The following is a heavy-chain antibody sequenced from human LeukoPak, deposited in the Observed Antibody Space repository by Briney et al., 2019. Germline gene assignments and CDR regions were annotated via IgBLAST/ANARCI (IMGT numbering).Heavy chain of an antibody. J-gene: IGHJ2*01. CDR1: GGSFSGYY. Sequence: SETLSLTCAVYGGSFSGYYWSWIRQPPGKGLEWIGEINHSGSTNYNPSLKSRVTITVDTSKNQFSLKLSSVTAADTAVYYCARAWYFDLWGRGTLVTVSS. CDR3: ARAWYFDL. V-gene: IGHV4-34*01. CDR2: INHSGST.